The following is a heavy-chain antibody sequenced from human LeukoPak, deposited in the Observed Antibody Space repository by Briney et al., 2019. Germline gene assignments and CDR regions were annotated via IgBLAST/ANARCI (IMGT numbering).Heavy chain of an antibody. CDR1: GFTASSNY. CDR3: ARGVVTAGTFY. J-gene: IGHJ4*02. CDR2: IYHSGST. D-gene: IGHD2-21*02. V-gene: IGHV4-59*02. Sequence: GSLRLSCAASGFTASSNYMSWVRQAPGKGLEWVGYIYHSGSTNYNPSLKSRVTISVDTSKNQFSLKLSSVTAADTAVYYCARGVVTAGTFYWGQGTLVTVSS.